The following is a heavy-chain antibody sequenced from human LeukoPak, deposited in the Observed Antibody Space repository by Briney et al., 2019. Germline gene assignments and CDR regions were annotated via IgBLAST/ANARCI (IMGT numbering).Heavy chain of an antibody. CDR2: IYHSGST. D-gene: IGHD3-9*01. CDR1: GGSISSGGYY. Sequence: NPSETLSLTCTVSGGSISSGGYYWSWIRQPPGKGLEWIGYIYHSGSTYYNPSLKSRVTISVDRSKNQFSLKLSSVTAADTAVYYCARANQYYDILTAYFPGYFDYWGQGTLVTVSS. CDR3: ARANQYYDILTAYFPGYFDY. J-gene: IGHJ4*02. V-gene: IGHV4-30-2*01.